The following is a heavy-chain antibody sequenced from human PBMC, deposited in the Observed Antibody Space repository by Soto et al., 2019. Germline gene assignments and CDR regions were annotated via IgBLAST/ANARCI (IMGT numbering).Heavy chain of an antibody. CDR1: GFTFSNHG. D-gene: IGHD2-8*01. CDR2: IWYDGSYK. CDR3: ARQDMVSYYFDS. J-gene: IGHJ4*02. V-gene: IGHV3-33*01. Sequence: QVQLVESGGGVVQPGRSLRLSCAASGFTFSNHGMHWVRQAPGKGLEWVAVIWYDGSYKYYADSVKGRFTISRDNSKSKLYLQMNSLRAEDTALYYCARQDMVSYYFDSWGQGTLVTVSS.